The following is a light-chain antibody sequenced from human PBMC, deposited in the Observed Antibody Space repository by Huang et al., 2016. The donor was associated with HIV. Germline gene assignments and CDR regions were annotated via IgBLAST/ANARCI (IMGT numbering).Light chain of an antibody. J-gene: IGKJ2*01. CDR1: QSISIW. Sequence: DIQMTQSPSTLSASVGDRVTITCRASQSISIWLAWYQQKPGKAPKLLIYDTSSLQSGVPSRFSGSGSWTEFSLTISSLQPDDFATYYCQQCNTYPYTFGQGTKLEIK. V-gene: IGKV1-5*01. CDR3: QQCNTYPYT. CDR2: DTS.